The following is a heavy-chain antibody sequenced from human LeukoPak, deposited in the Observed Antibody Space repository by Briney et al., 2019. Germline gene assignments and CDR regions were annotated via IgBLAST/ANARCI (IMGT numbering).Heavy chain of an antibody. V-gene: IGHV3-49*04. CDR1: GFTFGDYA. CDR3: TRDPKIAAAGLYYYYYGMDV. J-gene: IGHJ6*02. Sequence: GGSLRLSCTASGFTFGDYAMSWVRQAPGKGLEWVGFIRSKAYGGTTEYAASVKGRFTISRDDSKSIAYLQMNSLKTEDTAVYYCTRDPKIAAAGLYYYYYGMDVWGQGTTVTVSS. CDR2: IRSKAYGGTT. D-gene: IGHD6-13*01.